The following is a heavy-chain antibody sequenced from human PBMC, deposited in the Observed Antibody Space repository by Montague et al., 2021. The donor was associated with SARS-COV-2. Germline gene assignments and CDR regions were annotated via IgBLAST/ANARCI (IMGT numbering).Heavy chain of an antibody. D-gene: IGHD2-2*01. CDR2: IYHSGST. V-gene: IGHV4-38-2*02. CDR1: GYSISSGYY. CDR3: ARSQDCSTTSCHLDY. Sequence: SETLSLTCTVSGYSISSGYYWGWSRQPPGKGLGWIGSIYHSGSTYYNPSHKSRVTISVDTSKNQFSLKLSSVTAADTAVYYCARSQDCSTTSCHLDYWGQGTLVTVSS. J-gene: IGHJ4*02.